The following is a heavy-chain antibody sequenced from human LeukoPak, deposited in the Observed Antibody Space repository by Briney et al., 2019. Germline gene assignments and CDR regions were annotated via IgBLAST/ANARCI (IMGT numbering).Heavy chain of an antibody. CDR3: ARESFRDFWSGYYPGGDYYYGMDV. CDR1: GYTFTTYD. J-gene: IGHJ6*02. CDR2: MNPNSGNT. Sequence: ASVKVSCKASGYTFTTYDINWVRQATGQGLEWMGWMNPNSGNTGYAQKFQGRVTMTSNTSIATAYLELGSLRSEDTAVYYCARESFRDFWSGYYPGGDYYYGMDVWGQGTTVTVSS. D-gene: IGHD3-3*01. V-gene: IGHV1-8*01.